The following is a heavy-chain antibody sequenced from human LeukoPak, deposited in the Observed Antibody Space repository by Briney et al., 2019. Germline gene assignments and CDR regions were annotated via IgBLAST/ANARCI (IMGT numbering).Heavy chain of an antibody. CDR3: AARGAAAGAYYYYGMDV. Sequence: GGSLRLSCAASGFTFSSYAMSWVRQAPGKGLEWVSAISGSGGSTYYADSVKGRFTISRDNSKNTLYLQMNSLRAEDTAVYYCAARGAAAGAYYYYGMDVWGQGTTVTVSS. D-gene: IGHD6-13*01. J-gene: IGHJ6*02. CDR2: ISGSGGST. CDR1: GFTFSSYA. V-gene: IGHV3-23*01.